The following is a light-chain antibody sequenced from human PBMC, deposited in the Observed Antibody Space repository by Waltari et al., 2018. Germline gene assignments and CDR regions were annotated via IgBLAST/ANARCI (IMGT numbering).Light chain of an antibody. CDR3: SSFTTTNAPYV. Sequence: QSALTQPASVSGSPGQSITISCNGTSSDVGSYNLFSWYQHHPGKAPKVMIYEVRNRPSGVSNRFSGSKSGNTASLTISGLQAEDEADYYCSSFTTTNAPYVFGAGTKVTVL. J-gene: IGLJ1*01. CDR2: EVR. V-gene: IGLV2-14*02. CDR1: SSDVGSYNL.